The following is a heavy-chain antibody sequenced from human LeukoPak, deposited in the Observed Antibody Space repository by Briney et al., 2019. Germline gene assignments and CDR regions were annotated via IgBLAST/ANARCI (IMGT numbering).Heavy chain of an antibody. D-gene: IGHD2/OR15-2a*01. V-gene: IGHV3-7*01. CDR2: IKQDGSEK. CDR1: GFSFSSYW. Sequence: GGSLRLSCEASGFSFSSYWMSWVRQAPGKGPEWVANIKQDGSEKYYLDSLKGRFTVSRDNAKNSLYLQINSLRVGDTAVYFRARVGAATFYWYYMDVWGKGTTVTVSS. CDR3: ARVGAATFYWYYMDV. J-gene: IGHJ6*03.